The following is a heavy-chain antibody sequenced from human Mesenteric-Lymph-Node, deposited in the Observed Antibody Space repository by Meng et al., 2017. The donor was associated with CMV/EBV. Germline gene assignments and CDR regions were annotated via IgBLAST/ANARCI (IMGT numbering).Heavy chain of an antibody. J-gene: IGHJ4*02. V-gene: IGHV1-18*01. CDR3: ARWERGYSYGY. CDR1: GYMFTSYD. CDR2: INPHNGNT. D-gene: IGHD5-18*01. Sequence: ASVKVSCKTSGYMFTSYDLSWVRQAPGQGLEWVGWINPHNGNTKFAQKVQDRVTMTTDTSTKTAYMELRSLRSDDTAVYYCARWERGYSYGYWGQGTLVTVSS.